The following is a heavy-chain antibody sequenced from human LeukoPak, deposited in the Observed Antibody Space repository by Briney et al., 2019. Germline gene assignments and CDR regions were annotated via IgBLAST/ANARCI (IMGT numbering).Heavy chain of an antibody. CDR1: GFTFSSHW. Sequence: PGGSRRLSCAASGFTFSSHWMSWVRQAPGKGLEWVANIKQDGSEKYNVDSVKGRFTISRDNAKNSLYLQMNSLRAEDTAVYYCARRITMVRGVEDWGQGTLVTVSS. V-gene: IGHV3-7*01. J-gene: IGHJ4*02. CDR2: IKQDGSEK. CDR3: ARRITMVRGVED. D-gene: IGHD3-10*01.